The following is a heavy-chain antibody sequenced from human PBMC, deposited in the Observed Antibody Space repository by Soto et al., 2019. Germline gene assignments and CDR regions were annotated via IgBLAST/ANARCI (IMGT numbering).Heavy chain of an antibody. V-gene: IGHV3-23*01. CDR2: ISGSGGST. D-gene: IGHD3-3*01. Sequence: EVQLLESGGGLVQPGGSLRLSCAASGFTFSSYAMSWVRQAPGKGLEWVSAISGSGGSTYYADSVKGRFTISRDNSKNTLYLQMNSLRAEDTAVYYCAKGRKAYYDFWSGYDSHYYYGMDVWGQGTTVTVSS. CDR1: GFTFSSYA. CDR3: AKGRKAYYDFWSGYDSHYYYGMDV. J-gene: IGHJ6*02.